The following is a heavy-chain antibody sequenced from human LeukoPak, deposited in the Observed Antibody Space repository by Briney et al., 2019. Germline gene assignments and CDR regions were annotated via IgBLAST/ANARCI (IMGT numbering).Heavy chain of an antibody. V-gene: IGHV3-33*01. CDR3: ARDLYGSGMEYYYYGMDV. CDR1: GFTFSSYG. J-gene: IGHJ6*02. CDR2: IWYDGSNN. D-gene: IGHD3-10*01. Sequence: GRSLRLSCAASGFTFSSYGMHWIRQAPGKGLEWVAVIWYDGSNNYYAASVKGRFTISRDNSKNTLYLQMNSLRAEDTAVYYCARDLYGSGMEYYYYGMDVWCQGTTVTVSS.